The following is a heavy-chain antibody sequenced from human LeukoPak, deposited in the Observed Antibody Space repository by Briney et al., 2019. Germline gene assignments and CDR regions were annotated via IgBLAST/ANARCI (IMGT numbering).Heavy chain of an antibody. CDR2: IFNGGGT. Sequence: PSQTLSLTCTVSGRSINNGNHFSPWIRQPAGKGLEWIGRIFNGGGTNINPSLASRLTMSINTSKNQFSLKLSSVTAADTAVYYCARDSPFGVAAPYFDYWGQGTLVTVSS. D-gene: IGHD3-10*01. J-gene: IGHJ4*02. CDR1: GRSINNGNHF. V-gene: IGHV4-61*02. CDR3: ARDSPFGVAAPYFDY.